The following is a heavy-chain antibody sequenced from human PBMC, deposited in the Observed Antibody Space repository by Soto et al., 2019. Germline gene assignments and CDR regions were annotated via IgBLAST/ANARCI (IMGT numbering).Heavy chain of an antibody. CDR3: ARDRPYYDCWSGYAIDY. V-gene: IGHV1-18*01. D-gene: IGHD3-3*01. Sequence: QVQLVQSGAEVRKPGASVKVSCKGFGYTFTSYGITWLRQAPGQGLEWMGWISGYNGNTNYAQKLQGRVSMTTDTSTSTAYMELRSLRSDDTAVYYCARDRPYYDCWSGYAIDYWGQGSLVTVSS. CDR1: GYTFTSYG. CDR2: ISGYNGNT. J-gene: IGHJ4*02.